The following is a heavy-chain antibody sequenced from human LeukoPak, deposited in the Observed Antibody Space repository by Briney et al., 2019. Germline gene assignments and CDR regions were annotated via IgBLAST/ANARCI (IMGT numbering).Heavy chain of an antibody. V-gene: IGHV4-34*01. D-gene: IGHD3-3*01. CDR1: GGSFSGYY. Sequence: PSETLSLTCAVYGGSFSGYYWSWIRQSPGKGLEWIGEINHSGSTNYNPSLKSRVTISVDTSKNQFSLKLSSVTAADTAVYYCARDGVVTMELDYWGQGTLVTVSS. CDR2: INHSGST. CDR3: ARDGVVTMELDY. J-gene: IGHJ4*02.